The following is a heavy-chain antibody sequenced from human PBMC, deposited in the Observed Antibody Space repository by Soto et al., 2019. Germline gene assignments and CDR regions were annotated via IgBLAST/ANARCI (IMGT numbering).Heavy chain of an antibody. CDR1: GFNFNDYA. CDR2: VSWDGRDA. Sequence: EAQLVESGGGSVQAGGSLRLTCAASGFNFNDYAMHWVRQAPGKGLEWVSGVSWDGRDADYADSVKGRLTISRDNTKNSLYLEFSSLRADDTALYYCAKHPVIRFLEWFAAFHLWGPGTMVTVSS. J-gene: IGHJ3*01. V-gene: IGHV3-9*01. CDR3: AKHPVIRFLEWFAAFHL. D-gene: IGHD3-3*01.